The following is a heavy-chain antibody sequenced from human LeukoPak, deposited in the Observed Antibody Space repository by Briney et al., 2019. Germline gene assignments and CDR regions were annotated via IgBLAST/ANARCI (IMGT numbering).Heavy chain of an antibody. Sequence: ASVTVSCKVSGYTLTELSMHWVRQAPGKGLEWMGGFDPEDGETIYAQKFQGRVTMTEDTSTDTAYMELSSLRSGGTAVYYCATDPYQYYFDYWGQGTLVTVSS. V-gene: IGHV1-24*01. CDR2: FDPEDGET. J-gene: IGHJ4*02. CDR1: GYTLTELS. D-gene: IGHD2-2*01. CDR3: ATDPYQYYFDY.